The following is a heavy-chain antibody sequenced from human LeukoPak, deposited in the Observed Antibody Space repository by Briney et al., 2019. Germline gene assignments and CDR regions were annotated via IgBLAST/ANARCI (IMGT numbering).Heavy chain of an antibody. CDR1: GFIFSSYW. V-gene: IGHV3-7*05. CDR3: ARGGGLDI. J-gene: IGHJ3*02. Sequence: GGSLRLSCAASGFIFSSYWMTWVCQAPRKGLEWVANIKQDGSEKYYVDSVKGRFTISTDNAKNSLYLQMNSLRAEDTAVYYCARGGGLDIWGQGTMVTVSS. CDR2: IKQDGSEK.